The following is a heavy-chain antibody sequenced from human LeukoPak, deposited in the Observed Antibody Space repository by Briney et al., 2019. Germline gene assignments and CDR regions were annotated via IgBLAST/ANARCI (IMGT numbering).Heavy chain of an antibody. CDR1: GGTFSSYA. CDR3: ARIFGTEGYCSGGSCYSADY. J-gene: IGHJ4*02. CDR2: IIPIFGTA. Sequence: SVKVSCKASGGTFSSYAISWVRQAPGQGLEWMGGIIPIFGTANYAQKFQGRVTITTDESMSTAYMELSSLRSEDTAVYYCARIFGTEGYCSGGSCYSADYWGQGTLVTVSS. D-gene: IGHD2-15*01. V-gene: IGHV1-69*05.